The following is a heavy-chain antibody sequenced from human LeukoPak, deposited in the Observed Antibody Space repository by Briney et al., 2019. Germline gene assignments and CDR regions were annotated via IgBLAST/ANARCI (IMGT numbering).Heavy chain of an antibody. V-gene: IGHV3-23*01. J-gene: IGHJ4*02. CDR1: GFTFSSYG. CDR3: AKVLRWTNFDY. D-gene: IGHD4-23*01. CDR2: ISGSGDST. Sequence: GGPLRLSCAASGFTFSSYGMSWVRQAPGKGLEWVSAISGSGDSTYYADSVKGRFTISRDNSKNTLYLQMNSLRAEDTAVYYCAKVLRWTNFDYWGQGTLVTVSS.